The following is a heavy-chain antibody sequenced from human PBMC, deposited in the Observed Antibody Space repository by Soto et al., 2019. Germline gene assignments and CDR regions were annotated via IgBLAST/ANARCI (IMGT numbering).Heavy chain of an antibody. CDR1: GFTFSTFW. CDR2: INPDGSEK. V-gene: IGHV3-7*01. CDR3: ARGASVSY. Sequence: PGESLKISCASSGFTFSTFWMTWARQAPGKGLEWVANINPDGSEKHYVDSVKGRFTISRDNARNSLHLQMNSLRVEDTAVYYCARGASVSYWGQGTLVTV. J-gene: IGHJ4*02.